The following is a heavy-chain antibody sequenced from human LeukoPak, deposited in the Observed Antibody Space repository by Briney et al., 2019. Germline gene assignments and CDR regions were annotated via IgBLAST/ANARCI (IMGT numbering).Heavy chain of an antibody. CDR2: INPNSGGT. D-gene: IGHD6-13*01. J-gene: IGHJ6*02. V-gene: IGHV1-2*02. CDR1: GYTFTGYY. CDR3: ATHTAAGYYYYGMDV. Sequence: APVKVSCKASGYTFTGYYMHWVRQAPGQGLEWMGWINPNSGGTNYAQKFQGRVTMTRDTSISTAYMELSRLRSDDTAVYYCATHTAAGYYYYGMDVWGQGTTVTVSS.